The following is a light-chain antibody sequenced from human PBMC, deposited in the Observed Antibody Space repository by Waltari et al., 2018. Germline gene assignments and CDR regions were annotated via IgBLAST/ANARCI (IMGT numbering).Light chain of an antibody. V-gene: IGKV2-30*01. CDR2: QVS. CDR3: MQAKFWPWT. J-gene: IGKJ1*01. Sequence: QGPVNTEGSTFVSWYQQRPGQSPRRLIYQVSKRDSGVPDRFRGSGSGTDFTLEISRVEADDVGFYYCMQAKFWPWTFGQGTEVEIK. CDR1: QGPVNTEGSTF.